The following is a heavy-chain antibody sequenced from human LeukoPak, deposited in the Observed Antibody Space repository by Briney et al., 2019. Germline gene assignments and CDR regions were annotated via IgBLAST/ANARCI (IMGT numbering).Heavy chain of an antibody. J-gene: IGHJ4*02. Sequence: PGGSLRLSCAASGFTLDDYAMHWVRQAPGKGLEWVSGISWNSGSIGYADSVKGRFTISRDNAKNSLYLQMNSLRAEDTALYYCAKDRAEVGATTFDYWGQGTLVTVSS. V-gene: IGHV3-9*01. D-gene: IGHD1-26*01. CDR3: AKDRAEVGATTFDY. CDR1: GFTLDDYA. CDR2: ISWNSGSI.